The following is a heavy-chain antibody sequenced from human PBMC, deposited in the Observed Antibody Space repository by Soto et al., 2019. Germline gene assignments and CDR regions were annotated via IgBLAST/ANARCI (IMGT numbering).Heavy chain of an antibody. CDR2: INHSRST. CDR3: ARQWLVLYYYYGMDV. J-gene: IGHJ6*02. D-gene: IGHD6-19*01. Sequence: PSETLSHTCAVYGGSFSGYYWSWIRQPPGKGLEWIGEINHSRSTNYNPSLKSRVPIPVDTSKNQFSLKLSSVTAADTAVYYCARQWLVLYYYYGMDVWGQGTTVT. CDR1: GGSFSGYY. V-gene: IGHV4-34*01.